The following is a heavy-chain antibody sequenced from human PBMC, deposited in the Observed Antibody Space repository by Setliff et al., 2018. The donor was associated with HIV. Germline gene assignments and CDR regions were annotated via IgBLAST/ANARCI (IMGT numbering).Heavy chain of an antibody. J-gene: IGHJ4*02. V-gene: IGHV1-46*01. CDR1: GYMFIAYA. CDR3: AREHGTSSLKD. D-gene: IGHD6-6*01. Sequence: ASVKVSCKTSGYMFIAYAISWVRQAPGQGLEWMGIINPSNDATTYAQKFKGRVTMVSDTSTSTVYMELRTLRSEDTAVYYCAREHGTSSLKDWGQGTLVTVSS. CDR2: INPSNDAT.